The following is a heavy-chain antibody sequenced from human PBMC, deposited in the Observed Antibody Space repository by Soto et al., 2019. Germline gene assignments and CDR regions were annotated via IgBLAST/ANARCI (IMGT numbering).Heavy chain of an antibody. Sequence: VGSLRLSCAASGFTFSSHSMNWVRQAPGKGLEWVSSISSSSSYIYYADSVKGRFTISRDNAKNSLYLQMNGLRAEDTAVYYCAREEGWLQLPATNMDVWGQGTTVTVSS. V-gene: IGHV3-21*01. D-gene: IGHD5-12*01. CDR3: AREEGWLQLPATNMDV. CDR1: GFTFSSHS. CDR2: ISSSSSYI. J-gene: IGHJ6*02.